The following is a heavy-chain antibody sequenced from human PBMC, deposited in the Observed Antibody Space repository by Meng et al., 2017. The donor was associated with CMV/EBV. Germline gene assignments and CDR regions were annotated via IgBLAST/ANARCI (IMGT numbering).Heavy chain of an antibody. CDR1: GGSISSSNW. V-gene: IGHV4-4*02. D-gene: IGHD3-3*01. J-gene: IGHJ6*02. CDR2: IYHSGST. CDR3: ARKYYDFWSGYWGYGMDV. Sequence: SETLSLTCAVSGGSISSSNWWCWVRQPPGKGLEWIGEIYHSGSTNYNPSLKSRVTISVDKSKNPFSLKLSSVTAADTAVYYCARKYYDFWSGYWGYGMDVWGQGTTVTVSS.